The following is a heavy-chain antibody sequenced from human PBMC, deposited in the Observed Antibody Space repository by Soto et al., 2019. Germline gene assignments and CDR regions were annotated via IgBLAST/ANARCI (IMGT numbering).Heavy chain of an antibody. CDR2: IYYSGST. V-gene: IGHV4-39*01. Sequence: QLQLQESGPGLVKPSETLSLTCTVSNGSISSNSHYWGWIRQPPGKGLEWIGSIYYSGSTYYNPSPKSGDSISADTSKNQFSLRVSSVTAADTAIYYCARHAGASGSYSPGPHWGQGTLVTVSS. CDR1: NGSISSNSHY. J-gene: IGHJ4*02. CDR3: ARHAGASGSYSPGPH. D-gene: IGHD1-26*01.